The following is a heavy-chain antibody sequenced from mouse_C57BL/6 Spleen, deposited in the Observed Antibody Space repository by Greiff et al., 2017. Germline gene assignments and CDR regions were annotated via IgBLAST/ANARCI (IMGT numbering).Heavy chain of an antibody. CDR3: ARDHHCGTSYVGFAY. CDR2: ISDGGSYT. J-gene: IGHJ3*01. CDR1: GFTFSSYA. V-gene: IGHV5-4*01. D-gene: IGHD1-1*01. Sequence: DVKLVESGGGLVKPGGSLKLSCAASGFTFSSYAMSWVRQTPEKRLEWVATISDGGSYTYYPDNVKGRFTISRDNAKNNLYLQMSHLKSEDTAMYYCARDHHCGTSYVGFAYWGQGTLVTVSA.